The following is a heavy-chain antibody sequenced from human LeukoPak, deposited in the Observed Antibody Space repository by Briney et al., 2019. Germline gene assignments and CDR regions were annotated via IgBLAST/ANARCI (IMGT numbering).Heavy chain of an antibody. V-gene: IGHV3-48*03. Sequence: GGSLRLSCAASGFTFSSYEMNWVRQAPGKGLEWVSYISSSGSTIYYADSVKGRFTISRDNARNSLYLQMNSLRAEDTAVYYCARASWSDAFDIWGQGTMVTVSS. CDR2: ISSSGSTI. D-gene: IGHD6-13*01. CDR1: GFTFSSYE. J-gene: IGHJ3*02. CDR3: ARASWSDAFDI.